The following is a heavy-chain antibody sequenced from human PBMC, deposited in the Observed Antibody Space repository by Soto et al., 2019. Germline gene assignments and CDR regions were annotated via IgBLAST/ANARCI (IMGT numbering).Heavy chain of an antibody. Sequence: GGSLRLSCAASGFTFSSYSMNWVRQAPGKGLEWVAFISNDGSNKYYADSVKGRFTISRDNSKNTLYLQMNSLRAEDTAVYYCASLSPGIAVAGTNYYMDVWGKGTTVTVSS. CDR1: GFTFSSYS. CDR3: ASLSPGIAVAGTNYYMDV. D-gene: IGHD6-19*01. CDR2: ISNDGSNK. J-gene: IGHJ6*03. V-gene: IGHV3-33*08.